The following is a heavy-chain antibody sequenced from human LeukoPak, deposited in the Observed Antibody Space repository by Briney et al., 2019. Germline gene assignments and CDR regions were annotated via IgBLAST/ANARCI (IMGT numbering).Heavy chain of an antibody. Sequence: SETLSLTCAVYGGSFSGYYWSWIRQPPGKGLEWIGYIYYSGSTNYNPSLKSQVTISVDTSENQFSLKLSSVTAADTAVYYCAREYCGGDCYSQNNWFDPWGQGTLVTVSS. CDR2: IYYSGST. V-gene: IGHV4-59*01. D-gene: IGHD2-21*02. CDR1: GGSFSGYY. CDR3: AREYCGGDCYSQNNWFDP. J-gene: IGHJ5*02.